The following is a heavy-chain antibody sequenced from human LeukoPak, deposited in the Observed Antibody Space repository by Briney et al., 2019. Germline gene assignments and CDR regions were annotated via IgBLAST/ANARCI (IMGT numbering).Heavy chain of an antibody. CDR2: ISSSGSTI. CDR1: GFTFSDYY. Sequence: GGSLRLSCAASGFTFSDYYMSWIRQAPGKGLEWVSYISSSGSTIYYADSVKGRFTISRDNAKNSLYLQMNSLRAEDTAVYYCARAHLLNYYDSSGSIDYWGQGTLVTVSP. CDR3: ARAHLLNYYDSSGSIDY. J-gene: IGHJ4*02. V-gene: IGHV3-11*01. D-gene: IGHD3-22*01.